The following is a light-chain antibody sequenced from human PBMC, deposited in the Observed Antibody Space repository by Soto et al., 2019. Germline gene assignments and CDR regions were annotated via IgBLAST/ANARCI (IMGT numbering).Light chain of an antibody. CDR1: SSNIGNTY. CDR2: RNN. V-gene: IGLV1-47*01. CDR3: AAWDDSLTSWV. Sequence: QAVVTQPPSASGVPGQTVTISCSGSSSNIGNTYVYWFQQLPGTAPKLLIHRNNQRPSGVPDRFSGSRSGTSASLAISGLRSEDEADYYCAAWDDSLTSWVFGGGTKVTVL. J-gene: IGLJ3*02.